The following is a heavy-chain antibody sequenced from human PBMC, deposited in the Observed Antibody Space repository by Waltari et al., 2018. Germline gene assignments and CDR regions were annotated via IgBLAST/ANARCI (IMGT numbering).Heavy chain of an antibody. CDR1: GGSISSYY. CDR2: IYYSGSP. J-gene: IGHJ3*02. V-gene: IGHV4-59*01. Sequence: QVQLQESGPGLVKPSETLSLTCTVSGGSISSYYWSWIRQPPGKGLEWIGYIYYSGSPNYNPSLKSRVTISVDTSKNQFSLKLSSVTAADTAVYYCARVVPIGYGDTRAAFDIWGQGTMVTVSS. D-gene: IGHD4-17*01. CDR3: ARVVPIGYGDTRAAFDI.